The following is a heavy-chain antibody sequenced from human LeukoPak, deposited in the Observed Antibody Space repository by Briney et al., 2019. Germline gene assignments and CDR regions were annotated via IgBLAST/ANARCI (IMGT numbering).Heavy chain of an antibody. CDR3: AKALSTGGFFDY. CDR2: ITGSGGST. J-gene: IGHJ4*02. V-gene: IGHV3-23*01. D-gene: IGHD6-19*01. Sequence: GGSLRLSCAASGFTFRSYGMSWVRQAPGKGLEWVSAITGSGGSTYYADSVKGRFTISRDNSKNTLYLQMSSLRAEDTAVYYCAKALSTGGFFDYWGQGTLVTVSS. CDR1: GFTFRSYG.